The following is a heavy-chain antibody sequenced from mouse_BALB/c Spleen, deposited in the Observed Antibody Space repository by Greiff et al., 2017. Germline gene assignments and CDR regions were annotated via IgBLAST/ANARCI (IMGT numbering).Heavy chain of an antibody. CDR3: AREYYRNDLYYYAMDY. Sequence: EVKLMESGGGLVKPGGSLKLSCAASGFTFSDYYMYWVRQTPEKRLEWVATISDGGSYTYYPDSVKGRFTISRDNAKNNLYLQMSSLKSEDTAMYYCAREYYRNDLYYYAMDYWGQGTSVTVSS. V-gene: IGHV5-4*02. J-gene: IGHJ4*01. CDR1: GFTFSDYY. D-gene: IGHD2-14*01. CDR2: ISDGGSYT.